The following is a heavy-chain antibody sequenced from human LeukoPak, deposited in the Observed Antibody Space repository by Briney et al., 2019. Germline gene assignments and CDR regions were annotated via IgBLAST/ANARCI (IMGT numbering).Heavy chain of an antibody. J-gene: IGHJ4*02. D-gene: IGHD3-10*01. V-gene: IGHV3-23*01. Sequence: PGGSLRLSCAASGFTFSSYAMSWVRQAPGKGLEWVSAISGSGGSTYYADSVKGRFTISRDNSENTLYLQMNSLRAEDTAVYYCAKSRVLWFGELLSNFDYWGQGTLVTVSS. CDR2: ISGSGGST. CDR3: AKSRVLWFGELLSNFDY. CDR1: GFTFSSYA.